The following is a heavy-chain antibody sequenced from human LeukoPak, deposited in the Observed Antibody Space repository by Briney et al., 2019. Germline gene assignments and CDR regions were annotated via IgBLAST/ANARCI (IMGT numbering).Heavy chain of an antibody. V-gene: IGHV4-59*01. J-gene: IGHJ4*02. Sequence: SGTLSLTCTVSGGSISSYYWSWIRQPPGKGLEWIGYIYYSGSTNYNPSLKSRVTISVDTSKNQFSLKLSSVTAADTAVYYCARATRGPTSFDYWGQGTLVTVSS. CDR3: ARATRGPTSFDY. D-gene: IGHD4-17*01. CDR1: GGSISSYY. CDR2: IYYSGST.